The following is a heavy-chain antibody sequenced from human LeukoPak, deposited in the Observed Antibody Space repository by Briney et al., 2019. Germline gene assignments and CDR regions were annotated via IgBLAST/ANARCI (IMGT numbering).Heavy chain of an antibody. CDR1: GGSISSYY. CDR3: ARGMWSYYHSSGYFDY. D-gene: IGHD3-22*01. V-gene: IGHV4-59*01. Sequence: SETLSLTCTVSGGSISSYYGSCIRQPPGKGLEGSGYIYYSGSTNYNPSLKSRVTISVDTSKNQFSLKLSSVTAADTAVYYCARGMWSYYHSSGYFDYWGQGTLVTVSS. J-gene: IGHJ4*02. CDR2: IYYSGST.